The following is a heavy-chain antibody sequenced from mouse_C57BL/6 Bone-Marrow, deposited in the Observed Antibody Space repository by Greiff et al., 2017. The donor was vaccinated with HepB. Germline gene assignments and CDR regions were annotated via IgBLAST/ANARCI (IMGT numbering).Heavy chain of an antibody. D-gene: IGHD1-1*01. V-gene: IGHV3-6*01. CDR1: GYSITSGYY. CDR2: ISYDGSN. Sequence: EVQLQQSGPGLVKPSQSLSLTCSVTGYSITSGYYWNWIRQFPGNKLEWMGYISYDGSNNYNPSLKNRISITRDTSKNQFFLKLNSVTTEDTATYYCARESYYYGSSYPINYAMDYWGQGTSVTVSS. J-gene: IGHJ4*01. CDR3: ARESYYYGSSYPINYAMDY.